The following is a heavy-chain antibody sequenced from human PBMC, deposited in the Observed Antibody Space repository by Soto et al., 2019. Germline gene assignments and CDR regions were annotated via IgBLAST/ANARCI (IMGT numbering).Heavy chain of an antibody. CDR2: IYYSGST. D-gene: IGHD3-22*01. Sequence: SETLSLTCTVSGGSISSYYWSWIRQPPGKGLEWIGYIYYSGSTNYNPSLKSRVTISVDTSKNQFSLKLSSVTAADTAVYYCARGVGHYYDSSGYSPPNYFDYWGQGTLVTVSS. J-gene: IGHJ4*02. CDR1: GGSISSYY. CDR3: ARGVGHYYDSSGYSPPNYFDY. V-gene: IGHV4-59*01.